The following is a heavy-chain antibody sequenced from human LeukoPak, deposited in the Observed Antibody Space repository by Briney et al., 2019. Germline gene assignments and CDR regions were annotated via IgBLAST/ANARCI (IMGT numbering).Heavy chain of an antibody. D-gene: IGHD3-22*01. CDR3: PSSYDSSGWVPSLDY. CDR1: GGSISSSSYY. V-gene: IGHV4-39*07. Sequence: SETLSLTCNVSGGSISSSSYYWGWIRQPPGKGLEWIGSMYYSGSTYYNPSLKSRVTIPLDTSKNHFSLKLSSVTAADTAVYSCPSSYDSSGWVPSLDYWGQGTLVTVSS. J-gene: IGHJ4*02. CDR2: MYYSGST.